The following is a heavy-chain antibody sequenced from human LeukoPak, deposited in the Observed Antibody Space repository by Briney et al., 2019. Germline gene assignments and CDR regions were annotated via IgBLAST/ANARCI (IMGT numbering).Heavy chain of an antibody. J-gene: IGHJ5*02. CDR1: GYTFTGYY. CDR3: ARTEYYDFWSGAFDP. Sequence: GASVKVSCKASGYTFTGYYMHWVRQAPGQGLEWMGWINPNSGGTNYAQKFQGRVTMTRDTSISTAYMELSRLRSDDTAVYYCARTEYYDFWSGAFDPWGQGTLVTVSS. CDR2: INPNSGGT. V-gene: IGHV1-2*02. D-gene: IGHD3-3*01.